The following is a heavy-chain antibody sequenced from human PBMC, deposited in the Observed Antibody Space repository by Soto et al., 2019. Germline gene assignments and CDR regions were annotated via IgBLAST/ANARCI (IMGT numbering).Heavy chain of an antibody. Sequence: QVQLVQSGAEVKKPGSSVKVSCKASGGTFSSYAISWVRQAPGQGLEWMGGIMPISGTAHYAQKFQGRVTITADESTSTAYMELSSLRSEDTAVYYCARSQGSSTSLEIYYYYYYGMDVWGQGTTVTVSS. CDR1: GGTFSSYA. V-gene: IGHV1-69*01. J-gene: IGHJ6*02. CDR2: IMPISGTA. D-gene: IGHD2-2*01. CDR3: ARSQGSSTSLEIYYYYYYGMDV.